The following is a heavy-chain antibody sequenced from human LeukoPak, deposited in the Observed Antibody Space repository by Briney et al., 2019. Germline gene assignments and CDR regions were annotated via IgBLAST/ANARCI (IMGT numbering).Heavy chain of an antibody. V-gene: IGHV4-4*09. Sequence: SETLSLTCTVSGGSISSYYWSWIRQPPGKGLEWIGYIYHSGSTYYNPSLKSRVTISVDRSKNQFSLKLNSVTAADTAVYYCARTITGASRIDYWGQGTLATVSS. J-gene: IGHJ4*02. CDR2: IYHSGST. D-gene: IGHD1-20*01. CDR3: ARTITGASRIDY. CDR1: GGSISSYY.